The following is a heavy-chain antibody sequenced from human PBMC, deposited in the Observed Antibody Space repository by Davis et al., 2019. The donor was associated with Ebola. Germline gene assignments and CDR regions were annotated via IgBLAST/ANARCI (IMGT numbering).Heavy chain of an antibody. V-gene: IGHV1-69*13. CDR1: GYTFTNYY. CDR2: IIPIFGTA. CDR3: ARGPTDPSGG. Sequence: SVTVSCKAFGYTFTNYYVHWVRQAPGQGLEWMGEIIPIFGTANYAQKFQGRVTITADESTSTAYMELSSLRSEDTAVYYCARGPTDPSGGWGQGTLVTVSS. J-gene: IGHJ4*02. D-gene: IGHD3-16*01.